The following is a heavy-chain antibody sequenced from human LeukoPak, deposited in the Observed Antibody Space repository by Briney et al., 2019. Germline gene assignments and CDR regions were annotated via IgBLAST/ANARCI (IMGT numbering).Heavy chain of an antibody. Sequence: GGSLRLSCAASGFTFSSYAMHWVRPAPAKGLEWVAVISYDGSNKYYADSVKGRFTISRDNSKNTLYLQMNSLRAEDTAVYYCARAAPFGEIDYWGQGTLVTVSS. CDR3: ARAAPFGEIDY. D-gene: IGHD3-16*01. J-gene: IGHJ4*02. CDR1: GFTFSSYA. CDR2: ISYDGSNK. V-gene: IGHV3-30*04.